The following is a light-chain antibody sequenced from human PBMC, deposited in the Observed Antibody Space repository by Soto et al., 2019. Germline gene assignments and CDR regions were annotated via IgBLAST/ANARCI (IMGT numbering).Light chain of an antibody. V-gene: IGKV3-20*01. J-gene: IGKJ2*01. Sequence: EIVLTQSPGTLSLSPGERATLSCRASQSVSSSYLAWYQQKPGQAPRLLIYAASSRATGIPDRFSGSGSGTDFNLTISRLEPEDFAVYYCQQYGRSPPMYTFGQGTKLEIK. CDR1: QSVSSSY. CDR3: QQYGRSPPMYT. CDR2: AAS.